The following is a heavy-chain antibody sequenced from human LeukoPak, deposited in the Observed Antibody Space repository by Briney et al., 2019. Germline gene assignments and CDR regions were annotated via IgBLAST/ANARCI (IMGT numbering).Heavy chain of an antibody. V-gene: IGHV3-53*01. Sequence: GGSLRLSCAASGFTVSSNYMSWVRQAPGKGLEWVSVIYSGGRTYYADSVKGRFTISRDNSKNTLYLQMNSLRAEDTAVYYCARAHSSGYRGAFDIWGQGTMVTGSS. J-gene: IGHJ3*02. CDR1: GFTVSSNY. D-gene: IGHD3-22*01. CDR2: IYSGGRT. CDR3: ARAHSSGYRGAFDI.